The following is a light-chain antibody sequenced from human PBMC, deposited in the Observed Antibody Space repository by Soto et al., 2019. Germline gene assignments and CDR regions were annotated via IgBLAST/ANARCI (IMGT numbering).Light chain of an antibody. CDR3: QQYNGAPFT. V-gene: IGKV1-27*01. J-gene: IGKJ3*01. CDR2: AAS. CDR1: QGISNY. Sequence: DIPMTQSPSSLSASVGDRVTITCRASQGISNYLAWYQQKPGKVPKLLIYAASTLRSGVPSRFSGSGSETDFTLSISCLQPEDVETYYCQQYNGAPFTFGAGTKVDIK.